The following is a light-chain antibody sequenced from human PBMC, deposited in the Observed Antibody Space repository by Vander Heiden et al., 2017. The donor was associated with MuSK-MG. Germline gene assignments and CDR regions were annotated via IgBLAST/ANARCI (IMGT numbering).Light chain of an antibody. CDR3: HQYNYSPQT. V-gene: IGKV3-20*01. J-gene: IGKJ2*01. CDR2: AAS. Sequence: EIVLTQSPGTLSLSPGERATLSCRASQSITSSYLAWYRQRPGQAPRLLIYAASSRATGIPDRFSGSGSGTDFTLTISRLEPEDFAVYYCHQYNYSPQTFGQGTKLEIK. CDR1: QSITSSY.